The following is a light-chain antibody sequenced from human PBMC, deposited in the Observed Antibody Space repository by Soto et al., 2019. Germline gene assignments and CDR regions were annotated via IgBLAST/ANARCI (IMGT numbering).Light chain of an antibody. CDR2: RAS. CDR1: QSVSSN. J-gene: IGKJ4*01. V-gene: IGKV3-15*01. CDR3: QQHNNWPLT. Sequence: EVVMTQAPATLSVSPGERATLSCRASQSVSSNLAWYQQKVGQAPRLLIYRASTRATGIPARFSGSGSGTEFTLTISSLQSEDFAVYYCQQHNNWPLTFGGGTKVEIK.